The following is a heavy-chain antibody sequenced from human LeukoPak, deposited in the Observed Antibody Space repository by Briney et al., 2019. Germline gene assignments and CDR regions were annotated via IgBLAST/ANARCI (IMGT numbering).Heavy chain of an antibody. V-gene: IGHV4-59*01. CDR1: GGSISGYY. CDR2: SYYSGTT. J-gene: IGHJ4*02. Sequence: SETLSLTCTVSGGSISGYYWSWIRQPPGKGLELIGYSYYSGTTNYNPSLRSRVIISVDTSKNQFSLKVRSVTTADTAVYYCARWTPYDDTGYYRFDSWGQGTLVTVSS. D-gene: IGHD3-22*01. CDR3: ARWTPYDDTGYYRFDS.